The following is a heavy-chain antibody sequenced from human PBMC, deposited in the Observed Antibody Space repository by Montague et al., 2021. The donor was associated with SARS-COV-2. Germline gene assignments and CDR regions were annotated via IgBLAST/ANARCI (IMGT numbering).Heavy chain of an antibody. D-gene: IGHD2-21*02. V-gene: IGHV4-34*01. CDR3: ARRPRVVTAIWALRPSLTSWFDP. J-gene: IGHJ5*02. CDR2: INQSGST. Sequence: SETRSLTCAVYAGSFSGYSWSWIRQPPGKGLEWIGEINQSGSTNYNPSLKSRVTIPVDTSKNQFSLKLSSVTAADTAVYSCARRPRVVTAIWALRPSLTSWFDPWGQGTLVTVSS. CDR1: AGSFSGYS.